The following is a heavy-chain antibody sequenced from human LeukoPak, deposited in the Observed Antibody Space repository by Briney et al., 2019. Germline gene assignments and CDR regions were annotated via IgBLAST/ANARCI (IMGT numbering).Heavy chain of an antibody. CDR3: ARGFHSYGLSYYFDY. J-gene: IGHJ4*02. CDR2: ISGGGDT. D-gene: IGHD3-16*01. V-gene: IGHV3-53*01. CDR1: DFKIRNFY. Sequence: GGSLRLSCAASDFKIRNFYISWVRQAPGKGLEWVSVISGGGDTSYSDSVKGRFTISRHTSKNTVFLQMNKLRVEDTAVYFCARGFHSYGLSYYFDYWGQGTLVTVSS.